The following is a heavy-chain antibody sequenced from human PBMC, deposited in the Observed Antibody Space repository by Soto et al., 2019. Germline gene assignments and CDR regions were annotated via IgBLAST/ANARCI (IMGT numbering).Heavy chain of an antibody. CDR3: ARGREFDS. CDR2: IFPRGTT. V-gene: IGHV4-30-2*01. Sequence: QLQLRESGSRLVKPSQTLSLTCAVSGGSLTSGSYSWNWIGQPPGKGLEWIGYIFPRGTTYYNPSLKSRVSISINVSKNQFSLNLRSLTAADTAVYYCARGREFDSWGQGTLVTVSS. CDR1: GGSLTSGSYS. J-gene: IGHJ4*02.